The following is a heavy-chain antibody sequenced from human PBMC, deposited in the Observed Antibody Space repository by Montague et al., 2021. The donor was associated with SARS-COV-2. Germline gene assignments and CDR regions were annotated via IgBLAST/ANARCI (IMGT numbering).Heavy chain of an antibody. J-gene: IGHJ4*02. CDR3: VRHPHYDGLNGPPDF. CDR2: VLYNKGT. Sequence: SETLSLTCTVSGVSVTDYYWSWIRQPPGKGLEWVGDVLYNKGTNFNPSLKSRVAISVDTSKNQFSLRLTSVTAADTAVDYCVRHPHYDGLNGPPDFWGQGTLVSVSS. D-gene: IGHD3-16*01. V-gene: IGHV4-59*08. CDR1: GVSVTDYY.